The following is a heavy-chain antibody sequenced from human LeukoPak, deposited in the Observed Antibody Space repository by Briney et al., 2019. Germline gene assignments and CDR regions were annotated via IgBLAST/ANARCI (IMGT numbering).Heavy chain of an antibody. D-gene: IGHD6-13*01. Sequence: GGSLKLSCAASGFAFSGSAMHWVRQASGKGLEWLGRIRSKADSYTTAYAASVKGRFIVSRDDSKNTAYLQMNSLKTEDTAVYYCRAAADLNDYWGQGTLVTVSS. CDR3: RAAADLNDY. CDR1: GFAFSGSA. J-gene: IGHJ4*02. CDR2: IRSKADSYTT. V-gene: IGHV3-73*01.